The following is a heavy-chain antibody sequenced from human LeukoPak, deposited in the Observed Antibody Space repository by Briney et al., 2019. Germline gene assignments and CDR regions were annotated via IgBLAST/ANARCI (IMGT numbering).Heavy chain of an antibody. CDR3: AREGYSYGYYFDY. CDR1: GFTFSSYS. J-gene: IGHJ4*02. CDR2: ISSSSSYI. D-gene: IGHD5-18*01. Sequence: PGGSLRLSCAASGFTFSSYSMNWVRQAPGKGLEWVSSISSSSSYIYYADSVKGRFTISRDNAKNSLYLQMNSLRAEDTAVYYCAREGYSYGYYFDYWGQGTLVTVSS. V-gene: IGHV3-21*01.